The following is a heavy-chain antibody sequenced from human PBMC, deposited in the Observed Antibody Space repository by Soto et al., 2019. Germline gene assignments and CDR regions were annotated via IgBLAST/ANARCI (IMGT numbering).Heavy chain of an antibody. V-gene: IGHV4-31*03. CDR3: ARDAARDGYNEFDY. CDR1: GGSISSGCYY. D-gene: IGHD5-12*01. Sequence: LSLTCTVSGGSISSGCYYWSWILHHPGKGLEWIGYIYYSGSTYYNPSLKSRVTISVDTSKNQFSLKLSSVTAADTAVYYCARDAARDGYNEFDYWGQGTLVTVSS. J-gene: IGHJ4*02. CDR2: IYYSGST.